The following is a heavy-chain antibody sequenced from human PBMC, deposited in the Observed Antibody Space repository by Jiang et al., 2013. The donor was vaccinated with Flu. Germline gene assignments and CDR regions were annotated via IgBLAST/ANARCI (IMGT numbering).Heavy chain of an antibody. CDR3: ARDSSSEAYPLLLYYFDL. CDR2: IIPMFRTT. V-gene: IGHV1-69*01. D-gene: IGHD2-15*01. Sequence: GAEVKEPGSSMKVSCKASGGTISGYVFSWVRQAPGQGLEWMGGIIPMFRTTNYAQTFEGRVTITADESTSTVYLELSSLRSEDTAVYYCARDSSSEAYPLLLYYFDLWGRGTLVTVSS. J-gene: IGHJ2*01. CDR1: GGTISGYV.